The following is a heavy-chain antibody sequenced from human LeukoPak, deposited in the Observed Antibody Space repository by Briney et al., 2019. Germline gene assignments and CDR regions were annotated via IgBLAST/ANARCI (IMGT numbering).Heavy chain of an antibody. CDR3: ARGIEERRPKNHFDY. V-gene: IGHV4-34*01. CDR1: GGSFSGYC. D-gene: IGHD1-1*01. J-gene: IGHJ4*02. CDR2: INHSGST. Sequence: PSETLSLTCAVYGGSFSGYCWSWIRQPPGKGLEWIGEINHSGSTNYNPSLKSRVTISVDTSKNQFSLKLSSVTAADTAVYYCARGIEERRPKNHFDYWGQGTLVTVSS.